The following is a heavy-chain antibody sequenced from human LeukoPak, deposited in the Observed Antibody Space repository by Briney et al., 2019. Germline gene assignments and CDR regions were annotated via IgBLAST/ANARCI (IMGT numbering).Heavy chain of an antibody. Sequence: GGSLRLSCAASGFTFSSYWMSWVRQAPGKGLEWVANIKQDGSEKYYVDSVKGRFTISRDNAKNSPYLQMNSLRAEDTAVYYCAREGVYSGSYFCDYWGQGTLVTVSS. J-gene: IGHJ4*02. V-gene: IGHV3-7*01. D-gene: IGHD1-26*01. CDR2: IKQDGSEK. CDR1: GFTFSSYW. CDR3: AREGVYSGSYFCDY.